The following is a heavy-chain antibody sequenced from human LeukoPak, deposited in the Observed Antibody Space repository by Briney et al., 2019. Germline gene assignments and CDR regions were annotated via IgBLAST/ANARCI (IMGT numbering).Heavy chain of an antibody. Sequence: GGSLRLSCAASGFTFSSYGMSWVRQAPGKGLEWVSAISGSGGSTYYADSVKGRFTISRDNSKNTLYLQMNSLRAEDTALYYCAKDIRAYSSTSFDYWGQGTLVTVSS. D-gene: IGHD6-13*01. CDR3: AKDIRAYSSTSFDY. V-gene: IGHV3-23*01. CDR2: ISGSGGST. CDR1: GFTFSSYG. J-gene: IGHJ4*02.